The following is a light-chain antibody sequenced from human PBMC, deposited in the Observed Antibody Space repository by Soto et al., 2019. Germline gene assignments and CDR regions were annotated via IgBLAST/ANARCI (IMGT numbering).Light chain of an antibody. CDR1: SSNIGNNA. J-gene: IGLJ3*02. Sequence: QSVLTQPPSVSEAPRQRVTISCSGSSSNIGNNAVNWYQQVPGKAPRLLIYYDDLLTSGVSDRFSGSKSGTSASLAISGLQSEDEADYYCAAWDDSLNAWVFGGGTQLTVL. CDR2: YDD. V-gene: IGLV1-36*01. CDR3: AAWDDSLNAWV.